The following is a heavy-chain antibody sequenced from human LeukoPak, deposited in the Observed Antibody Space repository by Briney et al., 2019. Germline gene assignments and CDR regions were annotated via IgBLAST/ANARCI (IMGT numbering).Heavy chain of an antibody. Sequence: ASVKVSFKASGYTFTDYYMHWVRQAPGQGLEWMGWINPNSGATNSAQKFQGRVSMTRDTSISTAHMELNRLRSDDTAVYYCTRPYGSGRRDAFAIWGQGTMVAVSA. CDR3: TRPYGSGRRDAFAI. CDR2: INPNSGAT. J-gene: IGHJ3*02. CDR1: GYTFTDYY. V-gene: IGHV1-2*02. D-gene: IGHD3-10*01.